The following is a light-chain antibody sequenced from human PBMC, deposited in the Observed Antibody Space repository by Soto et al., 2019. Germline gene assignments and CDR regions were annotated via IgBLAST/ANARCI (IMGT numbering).Light chain of an antibody. CDR2: AAS. J-gene: IGKJ4*01. Sequence: DIVMPQSPATLSVSPGARATLSCRASQSAGTKLAWYQQKPGQAPRLLIYAASTRATGIPVRFSGSGSGTEFTLTISSLQSEDFAVYHCQHYNNWPLLTFGGGTKVEIK. V-gene: IGKV3-15*01. CDR3: QHYNNWPLLT. CDR1: QSAGTK.